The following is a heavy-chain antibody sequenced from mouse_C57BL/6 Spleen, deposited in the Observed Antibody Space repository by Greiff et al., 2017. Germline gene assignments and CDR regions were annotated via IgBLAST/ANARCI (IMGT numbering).Heavy chain of an antibody. Sequence: EVKLEESGPELVKPGDSVKISCKASGYSFTGYFMNWVMQSHGKSLEWIGRINPYNGDTFYNQKFKGKATLTVDKSSSTAHMELRSLTSEDSAVYYCARSLITTVVAFDYWGQGTTLTVSS. J-gene: IGHJ2*01. CDR2: INPYNGDT. CDR1: GYSFTGYF. CDR3: ARSLITTVVAFDY. V-gene: IGHV1-20*01. D-gene: IGHD1-1*01.